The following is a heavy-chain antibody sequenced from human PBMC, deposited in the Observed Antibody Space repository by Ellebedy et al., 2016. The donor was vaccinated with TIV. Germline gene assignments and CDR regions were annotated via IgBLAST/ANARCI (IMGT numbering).Heavy chain of an antibody. CDR3: ARDLDKSSGWYGGAAY. J-gene: IGHJ4*02. CDR1: GFTFNSYA. CDR2: ISYDGSSK. D-gene: IGHD6-19*01. V-gene: IGHV3-30-3*01. Sequence: GESLKISCAASGFTFNSYAMHWVRQAPGKGLAWVAVISYDGSSKHYADSVKGRFTISRDNSMTTLYLEMNSLRAEDTAVYYCARDLDKSSGWYGGAAYWGQGTLVTVSS.